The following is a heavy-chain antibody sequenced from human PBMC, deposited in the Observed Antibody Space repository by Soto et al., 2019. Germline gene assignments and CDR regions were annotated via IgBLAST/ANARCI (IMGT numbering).Heavy chain of an antibody. J-gene: IGHJ2*01. CDR1: GFTFSDYY. CDR3: ARDAYHSWNPHYYWYFDL. CDR2: ISSSGSTI. D-gene: IGHD1-20*01. V-gene: IGHV3-11*01. Sequence: GGSLRLSCAASGFTFSDYYMSWIRQAPGKGLEWVSYISSSGSTIYYADSVKGRFTISRDNAKNSLYLQMNSLRAEDTAVYYCARDAYHSWNPHYYWYFDLWGRGTLVTVSS.